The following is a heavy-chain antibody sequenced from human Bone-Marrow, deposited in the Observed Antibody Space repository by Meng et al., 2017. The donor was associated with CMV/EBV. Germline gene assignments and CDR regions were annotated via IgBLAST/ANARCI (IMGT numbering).Heavy chain of an antibody. V-gene: IGHV4-30-4*08. CDR3: ARIYCSSTSCPFDY. J-gene: IGHJ4*02. CDR2: IYYSGST. CDR1: GGSISSGDYY. D-gene: IGHD2-2*01. Sequence: QVQLQESGPGLVKPLQXLSLTCTVSGGSISSGDYYWSWIRQPPGKGLEWIGYIYYSGSTYYNPSLKSRVTTSVDTSKNQFSLKLSSVTAADTAVYYCARIYCSSTSCPFDYWGQGTQVTVSS.